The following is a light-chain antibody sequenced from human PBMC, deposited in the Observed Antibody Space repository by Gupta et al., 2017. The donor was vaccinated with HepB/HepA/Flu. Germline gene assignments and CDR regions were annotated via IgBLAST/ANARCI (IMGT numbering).Light chain of an antibody. J-gene: IGKJ2*01. V-gene: IGKV3-11*01. Sequence: EIVLTQSPATLSLSPGERATLSCRASQSVSSYLAWYQQKPGQAPRLLIYDASNRATGIPARFSGSGSGTDFTLTISSLEPEDFAVYYCQQRNSCPPTFGQGTKVEIK. CDR2: DAS. CDR1: QSVSSY. CDR3: QQRNSCPPT.